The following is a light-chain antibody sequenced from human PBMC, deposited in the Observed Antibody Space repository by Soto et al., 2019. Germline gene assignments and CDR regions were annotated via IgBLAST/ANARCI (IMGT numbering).Light chain of an antibody. CDR1: ISDVGGYNY. CDR3: SSYTSSSTQV. J-gene: IGLJ1*01. Sequence: QSALTQPASVSGSPGQSITISCTGTISDVGGYNYVSWYQQHPGKAPKLMIYEVSNRPSGVSNRFSGSKSGNTASLTISGLTAEDEADYYCSSYTSSSTQVFGTGTKLTVL. CDR2: EVS. V-gene: IGLV2-14*01.